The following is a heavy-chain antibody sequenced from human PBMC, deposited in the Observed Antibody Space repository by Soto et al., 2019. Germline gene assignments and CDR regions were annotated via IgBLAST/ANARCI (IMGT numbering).Heavy chain of an antibody. CDR3: ARGDSTGCSNGVCSFFYNHDMDV. J-gene: IGHJ6*02. CDR2: INPKSGGT. D-gene: IGHD2-8*01. V-gene: IGHV1-2*04. Sequence: ASVKVSCKASGYSFTDYHIHWVQQAPGQGLEWLGRINPKSGGTSTAQKFQGWVTMTTDTSISTASMELTRLTSDDTAIYYCARGDSTGCSNGVCSFFYNHDMDVWGQGTTVTVSS. CDR1: GYSFTDYH.